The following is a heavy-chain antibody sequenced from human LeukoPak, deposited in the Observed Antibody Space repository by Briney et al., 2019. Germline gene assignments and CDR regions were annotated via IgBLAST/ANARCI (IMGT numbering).Heavy chain of an antibody. CDR2: IIPIFGTA. V-gene: IGHV1-69*13. D-gene: IGHD3-22*01. J-gene: IGHJ4*02. CDR1: GGTFSSYA. CDR3: ARGENYYDSSGYLFDY. Sequence: SVKVSCKASGGTFSSYAISWVRQAPGQGLGWMGGIIPIFGTANYAQKFQGRVTITADESTSTAYMELSSLRSEDTAVYYCARGENYYDSSGYLFDYWGQGTLVTVSS.